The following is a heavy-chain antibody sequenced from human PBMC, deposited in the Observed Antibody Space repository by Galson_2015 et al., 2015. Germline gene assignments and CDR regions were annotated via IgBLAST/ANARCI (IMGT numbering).Heavy chain of an antibody. J-gene: IGHJ4*02. CDR3: ARSSLRFLDPGYWSADY. Sequence: SLRLSCAASGFTFSDYYMSWIRQAPGKGLEWVSYISSSGSTIYYADSVKGRFTISRDNAKNSLYLQMNSLRAEDTAVYYCARSSLRFLDPGYWSADYWGQETLVTVSS. D-gene: IGHD3-3*01. CDR1: GFTFSDYY. CDR2: ISSSGSTI. V-gene: IGHV3-11*01.